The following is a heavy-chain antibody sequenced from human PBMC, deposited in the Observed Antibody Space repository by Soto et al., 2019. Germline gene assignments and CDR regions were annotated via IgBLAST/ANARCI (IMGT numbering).Heavy chain of an antibody. J-gene: IGHJ6*02. CDR1: GYTFTGYY. Sequence: ASVKVSCKASGYTFTGYYMHWVRQAPGQGLEWMGWINPNSGGTNYAQKFQGWVTMTRDTSISTAYMELSRLRSDDTAVYYCAREAYDILTGFGLDYYYYGMDVWGQGTTVTV. CDR3: AREAYDILTGFGLDYYYYGMDV. V-gene: IGHV1-2*04. CDR2: INPNSGGT. D-gene: IGHD3-9*01.